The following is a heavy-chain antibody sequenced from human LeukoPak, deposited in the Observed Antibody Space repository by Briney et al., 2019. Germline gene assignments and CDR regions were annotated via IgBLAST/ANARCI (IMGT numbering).Heavy chain of an antibody. V-gene: IGHV4-38-2*02. CDR3: AREIVAGLGVSFDI. Sequence: SETLSLTCTVSGYSISSGYYWGWIRQPPGKGLEWIGYIYYSGSTNYNPSLKSRVTISVDTSKNQFSLKLSSVTAADTAVYYCAREIVAGLGVSFDIWGQGTMDTVSS. J-gene: IGHJ3*02. D-gene: IGHD6-19*01. CDR1: GYSISSGYY. CDR2: IYYSGST.